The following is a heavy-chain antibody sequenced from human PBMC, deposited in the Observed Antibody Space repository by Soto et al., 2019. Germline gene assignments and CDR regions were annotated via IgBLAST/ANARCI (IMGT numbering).Heavy chain of an antibody. CDR2: VYYSGST. CDR1: GGSISGYY. CDR3: AKYRRTDAEGYRLDF. D-gene: IGHD5-12*01. J-gene: IGHJ4*02. Sequence: PSETLSLTCTLSGGSISGYYWSWIRQPPGKGLEWIGYVYYSGSTKYNPSLESRVTISVDMSNNQFSLMLTSVTAADTAVYYCAKYRRTDAEGYRLDFWGQGTLVTVPQ. V-gene: IGHV4-59*01.